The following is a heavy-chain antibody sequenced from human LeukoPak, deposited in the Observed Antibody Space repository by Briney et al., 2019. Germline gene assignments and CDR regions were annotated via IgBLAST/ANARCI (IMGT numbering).Heavy chain of an antibody. CDR1: GGTFSSYA. D-gene: IGHD3-16*02. CDR2: IIPIFGTA. CDR3: ARTYVWGSYRPYYFDY. J-gene: IGHJ4*02. V-gene: IGHV1-69*01. Sequence: ASVKVSCKAPGGTFSSYAISWVRQAPGQGLEWMGGIIPIFGTANYAQKFQGRVTITADESTSTAYMELSSLRSEDTAVYYCARTYVWGSYRPYYFDYWGQGTLVTVSS.